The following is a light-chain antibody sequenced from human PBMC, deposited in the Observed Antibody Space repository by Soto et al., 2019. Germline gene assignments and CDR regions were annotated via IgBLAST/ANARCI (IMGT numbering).Light chain of an antibody. CDR2: DVS. CDR1: SSDAGGYNY. Sequence: QSALTQPASVSGSPGQSITISCTGTSSDAGGYNYVSWYQQHPGKAPKLMIYDVSNRPSGVSDRFSGSKSGNTASLTISGLQAADEANYYCSSYASISAVFGGGTKVTVL. CDR3: SSYASISAV. V-gene: IGLV2-14*03. J-gene: IGLJ2*01.